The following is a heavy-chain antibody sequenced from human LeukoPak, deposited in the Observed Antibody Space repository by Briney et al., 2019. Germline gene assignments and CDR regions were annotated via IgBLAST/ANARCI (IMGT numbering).Heavy chain of an antibody. CDR2: IYSGGST. CDR1: EFSVGSNY. CDR3: ARDLMGIAYRGAFYY. V-gene: IGHV3-66*01. J-gene: IGHJ4*02. D-gene: IGHD6-13*01. Sequence: GGSLRLSCAASEFSVGSNYMTWVRQAPGKGLEWVSLIYSGGSTYYADSVKGRFTISRDNSKNTLYLQMNSLRAEDTAVYYCARDLMGIAYRGAFYYWGQGTLVTVSS.